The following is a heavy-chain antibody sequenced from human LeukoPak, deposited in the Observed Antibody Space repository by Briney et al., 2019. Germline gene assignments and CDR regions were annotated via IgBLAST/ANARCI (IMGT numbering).Heavy chain of an antibody. V-gene: IGHV1-8*01. J-gene: IGHJ4*02. D-gene: IGHD2-15*01. CDR1: GYTFTSYD. CDR2: MNPNSGNT. Sequence: ASVKVSCKASGYTFTSYDITWVRQATGQGLEWMGWMNPNSGNTGYAQNFQGRVTMTRNTSISTAYMELNSLTSEDTAVYYCARGREGYCSGGSCYLHYYFDSWGQGTLVTVSS. CDR3: ARGREGYCSGGSCYLHYYFDS.